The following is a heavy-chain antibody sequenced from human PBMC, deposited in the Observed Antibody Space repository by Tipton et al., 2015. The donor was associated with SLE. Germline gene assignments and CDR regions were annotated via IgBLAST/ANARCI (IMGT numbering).Heavy chain of an antibody. CDR3: ARDNYGGPTLGGAFDI. Sequence: QLVQSGAEVKKPGASVKVSCKASGYTFTSYGISWVRQAPGQGLEWMGWISAYNGNTNYAQKLQGRVTMTTDTSTSTAYMELRSLRSDDTAVYYYARDNYGGPTLGGAFDIWGQGTMITVSS. CDR2: ISAYNGNT. CDR1: GYTFTSYG. J-gene: IGHJ3*02. D-gene: IGHD4/OR15-4a*01. V-gene: IGHV1-18*01.